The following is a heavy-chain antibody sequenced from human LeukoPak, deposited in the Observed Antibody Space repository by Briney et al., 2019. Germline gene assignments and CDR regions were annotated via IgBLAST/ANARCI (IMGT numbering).Heavy chain of an antibody. J-gene: IGHJ4*02. CDR3: ARDYGDYDFAY. Sequence: SETLSLTCTVSGGSISSYYWSWIRQPPGKGLEWIGYIYYSGSTNYNPSLKSRVTISVDKSKNQFSLKLSSVTAADTAVYYCARDYGDYDFAYWGQGTLVTVSS. D-gene: IGHD4-17*01. CDR2: IYYSGST. CDR1: GGSISSYY. V-gene: IGHV4-59*01.